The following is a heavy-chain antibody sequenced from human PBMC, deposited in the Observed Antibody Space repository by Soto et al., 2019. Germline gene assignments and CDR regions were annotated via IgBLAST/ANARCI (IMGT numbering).Heavy chain of an antibody. D-gene: IGHD3-16*01. CDR1: GFTFRSYV. V-gene: IGHV3-30*19. CDR2: TSYDGSNK. Sequence: QVQLVESGGGVVQPGTSLRLSCVGSGFTFRSYVIHWVRQAPGKGLEWVALTSYDGSNKYYDDSVKGRFTISRDNSRNTLDLQIDSRSFEDTVLYYRARLGTTGGLDVWGQGTLVSVSS. CDR3: ARLGTTGGLDV. J-gene: IGHJ4*02.